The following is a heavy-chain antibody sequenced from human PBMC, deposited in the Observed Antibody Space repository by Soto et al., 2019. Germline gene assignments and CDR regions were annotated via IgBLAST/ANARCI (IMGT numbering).Heavy chain of an antibody. J-gene: IGHJ4*02. Sequence: GGSLRLSCAASGFTFSSYSMNWVRQAPGKGLEWVAVIWYDGSNKYYADSVKGRFTISRDNSKNTLYLQMNSLRAEDTAVYYCARDRYYDSSGHYFDYWGQGTLVTVSS. D-gene: IGHD3-22*01. CDR3: ARDRYYDSSGHYFDY. CDR2: IWYDGSNK. CDR1: GFTFSSYS. V-gene: IGHV3-33*08.